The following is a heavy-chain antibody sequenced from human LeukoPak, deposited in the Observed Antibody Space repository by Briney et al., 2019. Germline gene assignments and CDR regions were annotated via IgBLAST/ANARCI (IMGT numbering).Heavy chain of an antibody. D-gene: IGHD3-10*01. CDR2: IYSGGST. Sequence: GGSLRLSCAASGFTVSSNYMSWVRQAPGKGLEWVSVIYSGGSTYYADSVKGRFTISRDDPHNTLYLQMNSLRAEDTAVYFCARGGVDYYGSGTYYLMYYFDYWGQGALVTVSS. CDR1: GFTVSSNY. J-gene: IGHJ4*02. CDR3: ARGGVDYYGSGTYYLMYYFDY. V-gene: IGHV3-53*01.